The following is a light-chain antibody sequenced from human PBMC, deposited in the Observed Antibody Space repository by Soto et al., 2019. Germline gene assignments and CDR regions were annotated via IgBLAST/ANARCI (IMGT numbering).Light chain of an antibody. V-gene: IGKV3-20*01. CDR1: QSISSSY. Sequence: EIVLTQSPGTLSLSPGERATLSCRASQSISSSYLAWYQQKPGQAPMLLIYGASSRATGIPDRFSGSGSGTDFTLTISRLEPEDFAVYYCQQHDSYPLTFGGGTKVEIK. CDR2: GAS. J-gene: IGKJ4*01. CDR3: QQHDSYPLT.